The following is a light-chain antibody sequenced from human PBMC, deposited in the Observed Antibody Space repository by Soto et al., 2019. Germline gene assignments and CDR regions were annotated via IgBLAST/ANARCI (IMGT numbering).Light chain of an antibody. Sequence: EILLTQSPATLSVSPGERATLSCRASQSVSSNLAWYQQKPGQAPRLIIYGASTRANGIPDRFSGSGSGTDFTLTLSRLEPEDFAVYYCQQYGSSHSITFGQGTRLEIK. CDR3: QQYGSSHSIT. J-gene: IGKJ5*01. V-gene: IGKV3-20*01. CDR1: QSVSSN. CDR2: GAS.